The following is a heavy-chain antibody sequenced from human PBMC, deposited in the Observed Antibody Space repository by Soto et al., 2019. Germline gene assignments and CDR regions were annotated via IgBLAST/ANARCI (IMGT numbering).Heavy chain of an antibody. CDR3: ARLTIFGAGFDY. D-gene: IGHD3-3*01. V-gene: IGHV4-39*01. CDR1: GGSISSSSYY. J-gene: IGHJ4*02. CDR2: IYYSGST. Sequence: PSETLSLTCTVSGGSISSSSYYWGWIRQPPGKGLEWIGSIYYSGSTYYNPSLKSRVTISVDTSKNQFSLKLSSVTAADTAVYYCARLTIFGAGFDYWGQGTLVTVSS.